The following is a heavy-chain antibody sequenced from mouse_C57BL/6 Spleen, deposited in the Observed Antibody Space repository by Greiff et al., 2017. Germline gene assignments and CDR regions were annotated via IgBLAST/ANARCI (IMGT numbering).Heavy chain of an antibody. J-gene: IGHJ1*03. CDR3: ARRGGNYSYWYFDV. Sequence: VQLVESGPGLVQPSQSLSITCTVSGFSLTSYGVHWVRQSPGKGLEWLGVIWSGGSTDYNAAFISRLSISKDNSKSQVFFKMNSLQADDTAIYYCARRGGNYSYWYFDVWGTGTTVTVSS. CDR1: GFSLTSYG. D-gene: IGHD2-1*01. CDR2: IWSGGST. V-gene: IGHV2-2*01.